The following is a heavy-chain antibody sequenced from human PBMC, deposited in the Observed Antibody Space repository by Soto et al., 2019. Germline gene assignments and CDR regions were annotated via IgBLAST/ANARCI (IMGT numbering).Heavy chain of an antibody. CDR1: GFTFRTYP. D-gene: IGHD4-4*01. CDR3: VKPPVITASYYYYDMDV. V-gene: IGHV3-23*01. Sequence: GSLRLSCAASGFTFRTYPMSWVRQAPGKGLEWVSGISGSGIRTYYTDSVKGRFTISRDNSKNTVFLQMNSLRDEDTAVYYCVKPPVITASYYYYDMDVWGQGATVTVSS. CDR2: ISGSGIRT. J-gene: IGHJ6*02.